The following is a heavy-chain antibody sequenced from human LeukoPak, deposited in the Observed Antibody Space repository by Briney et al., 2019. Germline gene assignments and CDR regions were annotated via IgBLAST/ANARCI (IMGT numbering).Heavy chain of an antibody. V-gene: IGHV1-2*02. CDR3: ARIGYCNGTDCHDAFDV. Sequence: ASVKVSCKASGYSVTAYFIHWVRQAPGQGLEWMGWINPYSGDTDFAQRFQGRVALTGDTSISTTYMDVNGLTSDDTGVYFCARIGYCNGTDCHDAFDVWGQGTMVTVSS. CDR1: GYSVTAYF. D-gene: IGHD2-15*01. CDR2: INPYSGDT. J-gene: IGHJ3*01.